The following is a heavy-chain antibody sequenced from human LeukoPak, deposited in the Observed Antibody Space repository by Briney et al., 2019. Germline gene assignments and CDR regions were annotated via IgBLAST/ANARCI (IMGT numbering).Heavy chain of an antibody. J-gene: IGHJ4*02. D-gene: IGHD3-10*01. Sequence: ASVKVSCKASGYTFTGYYMHWVRQAPGQGLEWMGWINPNSGGTNYAQKLQGRVTMTTDTSTSTAYMELRSLRSDDTAVYYCARDGGLLWFGELLVWGQGTLVTVSS. CDR1: GYTFTGYY. V-gene: IGHV1-2*02. CDR3: ARDGGLLWFGELLV. CDR2: INPNSGGT.